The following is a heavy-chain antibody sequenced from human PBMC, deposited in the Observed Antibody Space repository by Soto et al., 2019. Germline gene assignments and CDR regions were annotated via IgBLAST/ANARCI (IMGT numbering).Heavy chain of an antibody. J-gene: IGHJ3*02. V-gene: IGHV3-21*01. D-gene: IGHD4-17*01. CDR3: ARGWGTTVVSLDAFDI. CDR1: GFTFSTYS. CDR2: ISSGSTYT. Sequence: EVQLVEFGGGLVRPGGSLRLSCAASGFTFSTYSMNWVRRAPGKGLEWVSSISSGSTYTYYTDSLKGRFTISRDNVKNSLYLQLNSLRAEDTAVYYCARGWGTTVVSLDAFDIWGQGTMVTVSS.